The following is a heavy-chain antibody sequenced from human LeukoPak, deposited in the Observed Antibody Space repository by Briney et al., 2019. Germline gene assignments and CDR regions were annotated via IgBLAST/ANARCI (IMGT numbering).Heavy chain of an antibody. D-gene: IGHD4-23*01. CDR2: IYYSGST. J-gene: IGHJ3*02. V-gene: IGHV4-39*02. Sequence: PSETLSLTCTVSGGSISSSSYYWGWIRQPPGKGLEWIGSIYYSGSTYYNPSLKSRVTISVDTSNNHLSLRLSSVTAADTAVYYCARLRWGAFDIWGQGTMVTVSS. CDR3: ARLRWGAFDI. CDR1: GGSISSSSYY.